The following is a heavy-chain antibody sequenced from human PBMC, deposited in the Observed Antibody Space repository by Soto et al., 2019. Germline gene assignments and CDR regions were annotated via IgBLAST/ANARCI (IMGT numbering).Heavy chain of an antibody. J-gene: IGHJ4*02. Sequence: EVQLLESGGGLVQPGGSLRLSCAASGFTFSTYALSWVRQAPGKGLEWVSAITRNGGSIYYADSVKARFLISRDNSTNTLYLQMNSLRGEDTAVYYCAKNSAATMRVGYDYWGQGTLVTVSS. CDR2: ITRNGGSI. CDR3: AKNSAATMRVGYDY. CDR1: GFTFSTYA. D-gene: IGHD6-25*01. V-gene: IGHV3-23*01.